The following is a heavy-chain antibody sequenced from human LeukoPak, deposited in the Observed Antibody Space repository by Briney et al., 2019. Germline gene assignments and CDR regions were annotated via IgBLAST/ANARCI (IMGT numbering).Heavy chain of an antibody. CDR3: ARQAAFDRSEGQFDY. CDR1: GGSISNHY. V-gene: IGHV4-59*11. CDR2: IYNSVTT. J-gene: IGHJ4*02. Sequence: SETLSLTCTVSGGSISNHYWSWIRQPPGRGLEWVAYIYNSVTTNYIPSLQSRVTISVDTSKNQFSLKLTSVTAADTAVYYCARQAAFDRSEGQFDYWGQGTLVTVSS. D-gene: IGHD3-9*01.